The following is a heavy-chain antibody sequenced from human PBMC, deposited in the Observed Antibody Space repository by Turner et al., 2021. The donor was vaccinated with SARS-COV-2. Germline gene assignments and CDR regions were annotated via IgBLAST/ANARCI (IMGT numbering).Heavy chain of an antibody. CDR1: GFTFSSYW. Sequence: EVQLVESGGGFVKPGGSMRLPCAASGFTFSSYWMSWVRQAPGKGREWVANIKQDGSEKYYVDSVKGRFTISRDNAKNSLYLQMNSLRAEDTAVYYCARDMGATTGPFDYWGQGTLVTVSS. CDR2: IKQDGSEK. CDR3: ARDMGATTGPFDY. J-gene: IGHJ4*02. V-gene: IGHV3-7*01. D-gene: IGHD1-26*01.